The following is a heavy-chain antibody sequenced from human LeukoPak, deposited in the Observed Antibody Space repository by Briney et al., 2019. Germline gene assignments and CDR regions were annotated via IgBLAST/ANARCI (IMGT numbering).Heavy chain of an antibody. D-gene: IGHD3-22*01. CDR1: GYTFTSYA. J-gene: IGHJ6*03. CDR3: ALDSSGAYYMDV. Sequence: ASVKVSCKASGYTFTSYAFSWVRQAPGQGLEWMGWINPNSGGTNYAQKFQGRVTMTRDTSISTAYMELSRLRSDDTAVYYCALDSSGAYYMDVWGKGTTVTVSS. V-gene: IGHV1-2*02. CDR2: INPNSGGT.